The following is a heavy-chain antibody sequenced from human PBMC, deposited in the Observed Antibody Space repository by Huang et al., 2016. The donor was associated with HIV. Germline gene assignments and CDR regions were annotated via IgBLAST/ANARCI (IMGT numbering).Heavy chain of an antibody. V-gene: IGHV3-7*01. J-gene: IGHJ6*02. CDR1: TFTFGAYW. CDR2: SKQDETEK. Sequence: VESGGRSVQPGGSLRLSCVGSTFTFGAYWMSWVRHHPRKGLEYVYNSKQDETEKYYVDSVKGRFNSSRDNAKKVLFLEMDALRGEDTAIYFCATKTAGMDIWGQRTTVIVSS. CDR3: ATKTAGMDI.